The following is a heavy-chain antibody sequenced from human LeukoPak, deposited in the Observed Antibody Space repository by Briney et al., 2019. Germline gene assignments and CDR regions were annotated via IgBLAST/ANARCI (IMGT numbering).Heavy chain of an antibody. CDR2: INHSGST. V-gene: IGHV4-34*01. CDR1: GGSFSGYY. D-gene: IGHD4-11*01. Sequence: PSETLSLTCAVYGGSFSGYYWSWIRQPPGKGLEWIGEINHSGSTNYNPSPKSRVTISVDTSKNQFSLKLSSVTAADTAVYYCARTPRTTVTTRFDYWGQGTLVTVSS. J-gene: IGHJ4*02. CDR3: ARTPRTTVTTRFDY.